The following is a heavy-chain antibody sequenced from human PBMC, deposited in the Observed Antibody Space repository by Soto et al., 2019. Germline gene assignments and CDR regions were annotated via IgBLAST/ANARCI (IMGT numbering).Heavy chain of an antibody. CDR1: GFRFSSCE. CDR2: ISGSGSST. J-gene: IGHJ4*02. D-gene: IGHD6-13*01. V-gene: IGHV3-48*03. CDR3: ASREVTPGNHYYDY. Sequence: EVQLVESGGGLVQPGGSLRLSCAGSGFRFSSCEMSWVRQAPGKGLEWVSYISGSGSSTQYSDSVKGRFTISRDNAKNSLYLQMNSLGVDDTAIYYCASREVTPGNHYYDYWGQGTLVTVSS.